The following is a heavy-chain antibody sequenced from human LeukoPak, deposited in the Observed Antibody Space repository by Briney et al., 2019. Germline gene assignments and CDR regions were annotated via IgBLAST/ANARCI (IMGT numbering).Heavy chain of an antibody. J-gene: IGHJ4*02. Sequence: GGSLRLSCAASGFTFSSYGMHWVRQAPGKGLEWVAVIWYDGSNKYYADSVKGRLTISRDNSKNTLYLQMNSLRAEDTAVYYCARGGYYDSSGYYDYWGQGTLVTVSS. V-gene: IGHV3-33*01. D-gene: IGHD3-22*01. CDR2: IWYDGSNK. CDR3: ARGGYYDSSGYYDY. CDR1: GFTFSSYG.